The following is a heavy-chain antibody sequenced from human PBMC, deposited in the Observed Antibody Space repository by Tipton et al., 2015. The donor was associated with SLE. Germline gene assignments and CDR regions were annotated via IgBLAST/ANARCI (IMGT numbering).Heavy chain of an antibody. CDR3: ARHVNTRLGDRMDV. CDR2: ISAYNGNT. V-gene: IGHV1-18*01. CDR1: GYSFISYG. Sequence: QLVQSGAEVKKPGASVKVSCKASGYSFISYGISWVRQAPGQGLEWMGWISAYNGNTNYAQKFQGRVTITADESTSTAYMELSSLRSEDTAVYYCARHVNTRLGDRMDVWGQGTTVTVSS. J-gene: IGHJ6*02. D-gene: IGHD3-10*02.